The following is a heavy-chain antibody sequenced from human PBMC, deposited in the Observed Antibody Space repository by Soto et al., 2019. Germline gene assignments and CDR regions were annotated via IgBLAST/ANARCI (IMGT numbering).Heavy chain of an antibody. CDR1: GFTFSSYA. Sequence: GGSLRLSCAASGFTFSSYAMSWVRQAPGKGLEWVSAISGSGGSTYYADSVKGRFTISGDNSKNTLYLQMNSLRAEDTAVYYCAKSYYYDSSGYLAGVLDDAFDIWGQGTMVTVSS. J-gene: IGHJ3*02. D-gene: IGHD3-22*01. CDR3: AKSYYYDSSGYLAGVLDDAFDI. V-gene: IGHV3-23*01. CDR2: ISGSGGST.